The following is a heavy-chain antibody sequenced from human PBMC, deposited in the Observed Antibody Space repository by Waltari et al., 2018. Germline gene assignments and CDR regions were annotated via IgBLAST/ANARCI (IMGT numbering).Heavy chain of an antibody. Sequence: QLQLQESGPGLVKPSETLSLTCTVSGGSISSSSYYWGWIRQPPGKGLEWIGSIYYSGGTYYNPSLKSRVTIAVDTSKNRFSLKLSSVTAADTAVYYCARRGTAVAGSVHAFDIWGQGTMVTVSS. CDR3: ARRGTAVAGSVHAFDI. CDR1: GGSISSSSYY. J-gene: IGHJ3*02. D-gene: IGHD6-19*01. CDR2: IYYSGGT. V-gene: IGHV4-39*07.